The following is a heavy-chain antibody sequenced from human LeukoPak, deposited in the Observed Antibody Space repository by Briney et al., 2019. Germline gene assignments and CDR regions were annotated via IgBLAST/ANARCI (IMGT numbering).Heavy chain of an antibody. CDR3: ARSGPEKPKYSYGDDY. CDR2: INHSGST. J-gene: IGHJ4*02. CDR1: GGSFSGYY. D-gene: IGHD5-18*01. V-gene: IGHV4-34*01. Sequence: SETLSLTCAVYGGSFSGYYWSWIRQPPGKGLEWIGEINHSGSTNYNPSLKCRVTISVDTSKNQFSLKLSSVTAADTAVYYCARSGPEKPKYSYGDDYWGQGTLVTVSS.